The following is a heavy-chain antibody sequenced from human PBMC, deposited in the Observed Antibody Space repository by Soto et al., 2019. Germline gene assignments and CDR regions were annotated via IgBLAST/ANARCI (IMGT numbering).Heavy chain of an antibody. J-gene: IGHJ4*02. CDR3: ARPLPYDSSGYVGFEY. D-gene: IGHD3-22*01. CDR1: GGSISSYD. CDR2: IYYSGST. Sequence: SETLSLTCTVSGGSISSYDWSWIRKPPGKGLEWIGYIYYSGSTNYNPSLKSRVTISVDASKNQFSLKLSSVTAADTAVYYCARPLPYDSSGYVGFEYWGQGTLVTVSS. V-gene: IGHV4-59*01.